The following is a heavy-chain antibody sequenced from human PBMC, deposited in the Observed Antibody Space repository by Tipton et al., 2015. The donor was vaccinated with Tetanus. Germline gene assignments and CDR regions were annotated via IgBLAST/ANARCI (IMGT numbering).Heavy chain of an antibody. V-gene: IGHV5-51*01. J-gene: IGHJ4*02. CDR1: GYRFTDYW. CDR3: ARHSPSLVPDNN. Sequence: QLVQSGAEVKKPGESLKISCKGSGYRFTDYWIGWVRQMSGEGLEWMGIIHPADSDTRYSPSFQGQVTISVDKSVNTAYLQWGSLKASATAMYYCARHSPSLVPDNNWGQGTLVTVAS. CDR2: IHPADSDT. D-gene: IGHD1-14*01.